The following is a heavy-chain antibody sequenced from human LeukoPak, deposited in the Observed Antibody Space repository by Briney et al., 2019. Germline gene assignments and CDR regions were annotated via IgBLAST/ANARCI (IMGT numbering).Heavy chain of an antibody. Sequence: SVKVSCKASGGTFSSYAISWVRQAPGQGLEWMGGIIPILGTANYAQKFQGRVTITADESTSTAYMELSSLRSEDTAVYYCAIAPRAMAIFDYWGQGTLVTVSS. D-gene: IGHD5-18*01. J-gene: IGHJ4*02. CDR3: AIAPRAMAIFDY. V-gene: IGHV1-69*13. CDR1: GGTFSSYA. CDR2: IIPILGTA.